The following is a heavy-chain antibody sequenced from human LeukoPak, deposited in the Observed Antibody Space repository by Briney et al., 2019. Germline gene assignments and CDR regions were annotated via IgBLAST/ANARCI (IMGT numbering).Heavy chain of an antibody. CDR1: GFTFSSYW. J-gene: IGHJ4*02. V-gene: IGHV3-74*01. Sequence: QPGGSLRLSCAASGFTFSSYWMHWVRQAPGKGLVWVSRINSDGSSTSYADSVKGRFTISRDNAKNTLYLQMNSLRAEDTAVYYCARGASLYDFWGVEGSYWGQGTLVTVSS. D-gene: IGHD3-3*01. CDR3: ARGASLYDFWGVEGSY. CDR2: INSDGSST.